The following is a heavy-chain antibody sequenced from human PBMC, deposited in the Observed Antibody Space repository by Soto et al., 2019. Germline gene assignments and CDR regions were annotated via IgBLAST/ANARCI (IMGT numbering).Heavy chain of an antibody. Sequence: QVQLVQSGAEVKKPGASVKVSCKASGYTFTSYGISWVRQAPGQGLEWMGWISTNNGNTNYAQKLQGRVTMTTDTSTSTGYMELRSLRSDDTAVYYCARVSSGWYYWFDPWGQGTLVTVSS. D-gene: IGHD6-19*01. CDR2: ISTNNGNT. CDR3: ARVSSGWYYWFDP. CDR1: GYTFTSYG. V-gene: IGHV1-18*01. J-gene: IGHJ5*02.